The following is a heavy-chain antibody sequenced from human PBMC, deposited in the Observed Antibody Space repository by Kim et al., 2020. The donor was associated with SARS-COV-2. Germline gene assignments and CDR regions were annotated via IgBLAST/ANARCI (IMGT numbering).Heavy chain of an antibody. V-gene: IGHV3-11*05. CDR2: ISSSSYT. CDR1: GFTFSDYY. CDR3: ARVREGGSSWYYFDY. Sequence: GGSLRLSCAASGFTFSDYYMSWIRQAPGKGLEWFSYISSSSYTNYADSVKGRFTISRDNAKNSLYLQINRLRAEDTAEYYCARVREGGSSWYYFDYWGQG. D-gene: IGHD6-13*01. J-gene: IGHJ4*02.